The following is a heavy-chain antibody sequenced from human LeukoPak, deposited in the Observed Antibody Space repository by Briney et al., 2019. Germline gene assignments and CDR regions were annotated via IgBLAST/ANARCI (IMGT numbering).Heavy chain of an antibody. J-gene: IGHJ4*03. Sequence: GESLKISCKGSGYSFTSYWIGWVRQMPGKGLEWMGIIYPGDSDTRYSPSFQGQVTISADKSISTAYLQWSSLKASDTTMYYCARQYCSGGSCYHFDYWGQGTTVTVSS. CDR3: ARQYCSGGSCYHFDY. D-gene: IGHD2-15*01. V-gene: IGHV5-51*01. CDR2: IYPGDSDT. CDR1: GYSFTSYW.